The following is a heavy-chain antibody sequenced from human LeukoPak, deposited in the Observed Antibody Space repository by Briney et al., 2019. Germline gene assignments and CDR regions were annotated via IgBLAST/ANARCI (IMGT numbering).Heavy chain of an antibody. V-gene: IGHV1-2*02. CDR1: GYTFTCYY. CDR2: INPNSGGT. J-gene: IGHJ4*02. Sequence: ASVKVSCKASGYTFTCYYMHWVRQAPGQGREWMGWINPNSGGTNYAQKFQGRVTMTRDTSISTAYMELSRLRSDDTAVYYCARRTYGSGSYYFDYWGQGTLVTVSS. CDR3: ARRTYGSGSYYFDY. D-gene: IGHD3-10*01.